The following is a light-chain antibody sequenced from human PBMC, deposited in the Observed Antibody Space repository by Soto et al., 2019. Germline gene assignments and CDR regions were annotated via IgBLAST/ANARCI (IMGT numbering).Light chain of an antibody. CDR3: QQYDNYSPWT. CDR1: QTISSW. Sequence: DIQMTQSPSTLSGSVGDRFTIACRSSQTISSWLAWYQQKPGKAPKLLIYKASTLKSGVPSRFSGSGSGTEFTLTISSLQPDDFATYYCQQYDNYSPWTFGQGTKVDIK. V-gene: IGKV1-5*03. J-gene: IGKJ1*01. CDR2: KAS.